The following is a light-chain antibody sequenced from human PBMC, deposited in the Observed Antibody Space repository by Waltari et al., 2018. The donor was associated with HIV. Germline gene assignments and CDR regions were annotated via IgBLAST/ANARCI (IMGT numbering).Light chain of an antibody. J-gene: IGKJ5*01. V-gene: IGKV1-33*01. CDR1: QDITTF. CDR2: DAS. Sequence: DIQMTQSPSSLSASVGDRVTITCQASQDITTFLNWYQQKPGKAPKLLIYDASNLQAGVPSRFSGSGSGTDFTLTITSLQPEDIATYYCQQYDDLVTFGQGTRLEI. CDR3: QQYDDLVT.